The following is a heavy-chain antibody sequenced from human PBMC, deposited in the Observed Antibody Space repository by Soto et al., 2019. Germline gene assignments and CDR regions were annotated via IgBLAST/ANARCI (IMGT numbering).Heavy chain of an antibody. CDR1: GGSFSGYY. Sequence: QVQLQQWGAGLLKPSETLSLTCAVYGGSFSGYYWSWIRQPPGKGLEWIGEINHSGSSNYNPSLKRRVTISVDTSKNQFSLKLSSVTAADTAVYYCARVYSGYVAYWGQGTLVTVSS. CDR3: ARVYSGYVAY. J-gene: IGHJ4*02. D-gene: IGHD5-12*01. V-gene: IGHV4-34*01. CDR2: INHSGSS.